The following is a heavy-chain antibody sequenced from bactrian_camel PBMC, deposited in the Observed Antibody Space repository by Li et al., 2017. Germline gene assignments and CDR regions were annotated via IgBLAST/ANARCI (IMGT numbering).Heavy chain of an antibody. V-gene: IGHV3S53*01. CDR1: GTHSTYC. D-gene: IGHD7*01. Sequence: VQMVESGGGSVQAGGSLKLSCASSGTHSTYCMAWFRQTVGKEREGVGDIDSAGSTVYADSVNGRFIISEDHAKDIVYLQMNNLKPGDTGMYYCTTGDRRGRVGFCSGGARSSWGQGTQVTVS. J-gene: IGHJ4*01. CDR3: TTGDRRGRVGFCSGGARSS. CDR2: IDSAGST.